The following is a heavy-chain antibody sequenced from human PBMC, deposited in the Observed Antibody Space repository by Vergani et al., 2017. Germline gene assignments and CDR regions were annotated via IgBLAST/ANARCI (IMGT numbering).Heavy chain of an antibody. CDR1: GFTCSSYW. J-gene: IGHJ6*02. D-gene: IGHD3-22*01. V-gene: IGHV3-7*01. Sequence: EVQLVESGGGLVQPGGSLRLSCAASGFTCSSYWMSWVRQAPGKGLEWVANIKQDGSEKYYVESVKGRFTICRDNAKNSLYLQMNSLRREDTPVYYCASPDDKVYYGMDVWGQGTTVTVSS. CDR3: ASPDDKVYYGMDV. CDR2: IKQDGSEK.